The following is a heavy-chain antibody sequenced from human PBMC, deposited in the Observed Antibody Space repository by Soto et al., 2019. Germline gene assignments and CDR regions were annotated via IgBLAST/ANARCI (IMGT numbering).Heavy chain of an antibody. J-gene: IGHJ4*02. D-gene: IGHD5-12*01. CDR2: IFHSGTT. Sequence: QLQLRESGSGLVKPSQTLSLTCTVSGASISSGGNSWSWIRRPPGKALEWIGYIFHSGTTYYSPSLKSRVSISTTRSKNQISLRLRSVTAADTAVYYCARGGYSGYDFNFDLWGQGTLVTVSS. CDR3: ARGGYSGYDFNFDL. V-gene: IGHV4-30-2*01. CDR1: GASISSGGNS.